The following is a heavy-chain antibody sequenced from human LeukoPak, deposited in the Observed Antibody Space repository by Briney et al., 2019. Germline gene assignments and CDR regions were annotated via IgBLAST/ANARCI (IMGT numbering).Heavy chain of an antibody. CDR1: GFTFSSYA. CDR3: AKDRDYGDYPSAYYYYMDV. CDR2: ISGSGGST. Sequence: PGGSLRLSCAASGFTFSSYAMSWVRQAPGKGLEWVSGISGSGGSTYYADSVKGRFTISRDNSKNTLYLQMNSLRAEDTAVYHCAKDRDYGDYPSAYYYYMDVWGKGTTVTVSS. V-gene: IGHV3-23*01. J-gene: IGHJ6*03. D-gene: IGHD4-17*01.